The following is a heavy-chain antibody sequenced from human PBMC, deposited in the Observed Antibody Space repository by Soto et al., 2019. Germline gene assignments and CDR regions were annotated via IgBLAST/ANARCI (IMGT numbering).Heavy chain of an antibody. D-gene: IGHD2-15*01. CDR3: AREAWSGGSCSCYFDH. CDR2: IWYDGSKK. J-gene: IGHJ4*02. CDR1: GFTFSSYG. Sequence: QVQLVESGGGVVQPGRSLRLSCAASGFTFSSYGMHWVRQAPGKGLEWVAVIWYDGSKKYYADSVKGRFTISRDNSKNTLYLQMSSLRAEDMAVYYWAREAWSGGSCSCYFDHWEQGSLVTVHS. V-gene: IGHV3-33*01.